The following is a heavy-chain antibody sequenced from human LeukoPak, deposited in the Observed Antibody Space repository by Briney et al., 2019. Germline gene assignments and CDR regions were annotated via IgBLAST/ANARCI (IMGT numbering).Heavy chain of an antibody. CDR3: AKGSGRGSSSALDY. CDR1: GFTFGYYD. J-gene: IGHJ4*01. D-gene: IGHD5-18*01. Sequence: PGGSLRLSCAASGFTFGYYDMSWVRQAPGKGLKWGSIISISDDSTYYADSVTGRFTISTDRATNTLYLQMNSLRAEDTALYYCAKGSGRGSSSALDYWGQGTLVTVSS. V-gene: IGHV3-23*01. CDR2: ISISDDST.